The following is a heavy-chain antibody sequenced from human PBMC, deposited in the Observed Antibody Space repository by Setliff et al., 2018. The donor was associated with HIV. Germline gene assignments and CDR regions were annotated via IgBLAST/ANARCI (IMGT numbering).Heavy chain of an antibody. CDR1: GFTFSSYM. CDR3: ARDRDRQFNWYLDL. CDR2: ISASGGST. V-gene: IGHV3-23*01. J-gene: IGHJ2*01. Sequence: GGSLRLSCAASGFTFSSYMMSWVRQAPGKGLEWVSGISASGGSTYYADSVKGRFTISRDNADNSVHLQMNSLRAEDTAVYYCARDRDRQFNWYLDLWGRGTLVTVSS.